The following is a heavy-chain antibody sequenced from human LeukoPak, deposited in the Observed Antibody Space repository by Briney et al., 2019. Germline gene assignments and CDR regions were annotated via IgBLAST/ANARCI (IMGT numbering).Heavy chain of an antibody. J-gene: IGHJ6*03. CDR2: IKKDGSEK. V-gene: IGHV3-7*01. Sequence: GGSLRLSCAASGFTFSSYWMSWVRQAPGKGLEWVANIKKDGSEKYYVDSVKGRFTISRDNAKNSLYLQMNSLRAEDTAVYYCARLSEAARYYYYYYMDVWGKGTTVTVSS. CDR1: GFTFSSYW. CDR3: ARLSEAARYYYYYYMDV. D-gene: IGHD6-6*01.